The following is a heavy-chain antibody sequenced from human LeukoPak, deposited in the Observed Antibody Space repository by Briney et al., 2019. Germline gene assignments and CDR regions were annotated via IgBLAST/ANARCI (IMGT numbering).Heavy chain of an antibody. Sequence: SQTLSLTCAISGDTVSSNSAAWNWIRQFPSRGLEWLGRTYFRSKWYNDYAESVKGRISINPDTSKNQFSLQLNSVNPEDTAVCYCANFYLDNWSQGSLVTVSS. CDR2: TYFRSKWYN. D-gene: IGHD2/OR15-2a*01. CDR3: ANFYLDN. J-gene: IGHJ4*02. V-gene: IGHV6-1*01. CDR1: GDTVSSNSAA.